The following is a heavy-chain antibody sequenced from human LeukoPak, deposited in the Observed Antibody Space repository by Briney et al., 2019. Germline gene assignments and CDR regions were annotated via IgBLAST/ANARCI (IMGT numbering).Heavy chain of an antibody. V-gene: IGHV3-33*01. CDR3: ARDLDTEAGSFDY. Sequence: GGSLRLSCAASGFTFSNYGMHWVRQAPGKGLEWVAVVWYDGSNKYYADSVKGRFTISRDNSKNTLDLQMNSLRAEDTAVYYCARDLDTEAGSFDYWGQGTLSPSPQ. CDR1: GFTFSNYG. D-gene: IGHD3/OR15-3a*01. J-gene: IGHJ4*02. CDR2: VWYDGSNK.